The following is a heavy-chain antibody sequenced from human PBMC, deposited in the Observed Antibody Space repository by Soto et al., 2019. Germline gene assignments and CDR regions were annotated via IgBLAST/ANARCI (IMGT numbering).Heavy chain of an antibody. D-gene: IGHD6-13*01. J-gene: IGHJ6*02. Sequence: ASVKVSCKASGYTFTSYAMHWMRQAPGQRLEWMGWINAGNGNTKYSQKFQGRVTITRDTSASTAYMELSSLRSEDTAVYYCARGRAAAGIDPNYYYGMDVWGQGTTVTVSS. CDR3: ARGRAAAGIDPNYYYGMDV. CDR1: GYTFTSYA. CDR2: INAGNGNT. V-gene: IGHV1-3*01.